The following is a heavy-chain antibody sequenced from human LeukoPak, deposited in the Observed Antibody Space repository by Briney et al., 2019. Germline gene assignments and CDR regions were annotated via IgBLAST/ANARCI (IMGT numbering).Heavy chain of an antibody. D-gene: IGHD2-21*02. CDR3: AKDSVTATTPLDY. Sequence: PGGSLRLSCAASGFTVSSNYMSWVRQAPGKGLEWVSVIYSGGSTYYADSVKDRFTISRDNSKNTLYLQMNSLRAEDTAVYYCAKDSVTATTPLDYWGQGTLVTVSS. CDR1: GFTVSSNY. J-gene: IGHJ4*02. CDR2: IYSGGST. V-gene: IGHV3-53*01.